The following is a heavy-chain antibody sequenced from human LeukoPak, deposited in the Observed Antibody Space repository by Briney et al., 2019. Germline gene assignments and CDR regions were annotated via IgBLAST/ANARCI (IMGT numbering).Heavy chain of an antibody. V-gene: IGHV3-30*02. CDR3: ATKYSPDY. CDR1: GFTLSSYS. J-gene: IGHJ4*02. D-gene: IGHD5-18*01. Sequence: GESLRPSCAASGFTLSSYSMHWVRQAPGKGLEWVAFIRYGGSDKYYADSVKGRFTISRDNSKSTLYLQMNSLRAEDTAVYYCATKYSPDYWGQGTLVTVSS. CDR2: IRYGGSDK.